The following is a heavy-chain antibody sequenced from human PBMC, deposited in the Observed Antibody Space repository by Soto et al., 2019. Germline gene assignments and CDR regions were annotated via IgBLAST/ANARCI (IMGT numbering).Heavy chain of an antibody. Sequence: EEQLLESGGELVQPGGSLRLSCAASGFNFNTYAMSWVRQAPGKGLEWVSCIGASGGNTYYTDSVKGRFTISRDNSKNSLYLQMNSLRTEDTAIYYCGRDRIAGAVSPDNALDLWGHGTMVTASS. J-gene: IGHJ3*01. CDR1: GFNFNTYA. V-gene: IGHV3-23*01. D-gene: IGHD6-13*01. CDR2: IGASGGNT. CDR3: GRDRIAGAVSPDNALDL.